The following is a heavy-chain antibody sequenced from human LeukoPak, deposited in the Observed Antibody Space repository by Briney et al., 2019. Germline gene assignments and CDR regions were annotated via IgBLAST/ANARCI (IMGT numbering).Heavy chain of an antibody. V-gene: IGHV4-4*07. J-gene: IGHJ5*02. D-gene: IGHD6-6*01. CDR2: IYTSGST. CDR3: ARDRPTVAGPWFDP. Sequence: PSETLSLTCTVSGGSISSYYWSWIRQPAGKGLEWIGRIYTSGSTNYNPSLKSRVTMSVDTSKNQFSLKLSSVTAADTAVYYCARDRPTVAGPWFDPWGQGTLVTVSS. CDR1: GGSISSYY.